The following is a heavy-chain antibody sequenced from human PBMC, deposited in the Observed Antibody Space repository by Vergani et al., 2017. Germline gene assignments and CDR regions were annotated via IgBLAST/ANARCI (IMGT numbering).Heavy chain of an antibody. J-gene: IGHJ6*03. CDR2: IYYSGST. D-gene: IGHD2-8*01. V-gene: IGHV4-31*03. CDR3: ERDERKMDAKYYYYYNMDV. Sequence: QVQLQESGPGLVKPSPTLSLTCTVSGGSISSVGYYWSWIRQHPGKGLEWIGYIYYSGSTYYNPSLKSRVTISVDTSKNQFSLKLSSVTAADTDVYYCERDERKMDAKYYYYYNMDVWGKGTTVTVSS. CDR1: GGSISSVGYY.